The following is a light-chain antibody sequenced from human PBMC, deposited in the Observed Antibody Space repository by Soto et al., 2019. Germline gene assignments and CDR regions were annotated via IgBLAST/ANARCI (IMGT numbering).Light chain of an antibody. J-gene: IGLJ2*01. CDR3: SSYTSSSTLL. Sequence: QSVLTQPASVSGSPGQSITISCTGTSSDVGGHKYVTWYQQHPGKAPKLMIYEVNNRPSGVSNRFSGSKSGNTASLTISGLQAEDEADYYCSSYTSSSTLLFGGGTQLTVL. CDR1: SSDVGGHKY. V-gene: IGLV2-14*01. CDR2: EVN.